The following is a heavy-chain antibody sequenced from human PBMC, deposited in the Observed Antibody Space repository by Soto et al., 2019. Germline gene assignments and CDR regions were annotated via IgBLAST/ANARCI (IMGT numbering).Heavy chain of an antibody. J-gene: IGHJ6*02. CDR3: ARAAPGYCSSTSCYTGDYYYYYGMDV. D-gene: IGHD2-2*02. CDR2: MNPNSGNT. V-gene: IGHV1-8*01. CDR1: GYTFTSYD. Sequence: ASVKVSFKASGYTFTSYDINWLRQATGQGLEWMGWMNPNSGNTGYAQKFQGRVTMTRNTSISTAYMELSSLRSEDTAVYYCARAAPGYCSSTSCYTGDYYYYYGMDVWGQGTTVTAP.